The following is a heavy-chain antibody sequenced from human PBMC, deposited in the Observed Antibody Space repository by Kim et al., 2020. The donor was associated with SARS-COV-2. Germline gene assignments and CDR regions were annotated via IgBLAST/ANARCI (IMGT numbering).Heavy chain of an antibody. Sequence: ASVKVSCKASGYTFTSYGISWVRQAPGQGLEWMGWISAYNGNTNYAQKLQGRVTMTTDTSTSTAYMELRSLRSDDTAVYYCARDSTLKGSGSYFARVAAFDIWGQGTMVTVSS. J-gene: IGHJ3*02. CDR2: ISAYNGNT. V-gene: IGHV1-18*04. D-gene: IGHD3-10*01. CDR1: GYTFTSYG. CDR3: ARDSTLKGSGSYFARVAAFDI.